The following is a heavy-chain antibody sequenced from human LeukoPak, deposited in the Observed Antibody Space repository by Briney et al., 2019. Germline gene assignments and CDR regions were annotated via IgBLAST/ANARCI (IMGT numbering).Heavy chain of an antibody. V-gene: IGHV4-4*07. CDR2: IYTSGST. Sequence: SETLSLTCTVSGGSISSYYWSWIRQPAGKGLEWIGRIYTSGSTNYNPSLKSRVTMSVDTSKNQFSLKLSSVTAADTAVYYCARVGWDCTGCPYFDYWGQGTLVTVSS. D-gene: IGHD2-2*01. CDR1: GGSISSYY. J-gene: IGHJ4*02. CDR3: ARVGWDCTGCPYFDY.